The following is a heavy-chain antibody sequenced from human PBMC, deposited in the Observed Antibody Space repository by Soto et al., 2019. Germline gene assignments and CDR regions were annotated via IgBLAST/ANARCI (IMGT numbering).Heavy chain of an antibody. D-gene: IGHD1-1*01. J-gene: IGHJ4*02. CDR1: AYTFTNYD. V-gene: IGHV1-8*01. CDR3: ASNPANTGYFEY. Sequence: QVQLVQSGAEVKKPGASVKVSCKASAYTFTNYDINWVRQAPGQGLEWMGWMDPNTGNTGYARKFQGRLTLTRDTSISTAYLELRSLTSEDAADYYCASNPANTGYFEYWGQGTLVIVSS. CDR2: MDPNTGNT.